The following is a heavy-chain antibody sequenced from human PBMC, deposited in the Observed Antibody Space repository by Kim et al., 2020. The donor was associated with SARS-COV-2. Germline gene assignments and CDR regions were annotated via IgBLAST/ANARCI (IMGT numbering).Heavy chain of an antibody. J-gene: IGHJ4*02. CDR1: GFTFSASA. D-gene: IGHD1-1*01. CDR3: TRYLPGSTGFDY. CDR2: IKNKGNNKAT. Sequence: GGSLRLSCTASGFTFSASAMHWVRQAPGKGLEGVALIKNKGNNKATAYTASVKGRFTISRDDSENTAYLQMNSLKAEDTALYYCTRYLPGSTGFDYWGQGTLVTVSS. V-gene: IGHV3-73*01.